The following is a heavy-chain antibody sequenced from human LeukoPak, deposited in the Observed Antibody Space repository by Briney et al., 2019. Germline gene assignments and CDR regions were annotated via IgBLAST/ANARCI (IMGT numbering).Heavy chain of an antibody. Sequence: GSLRLSCAASGFTFSSYSMNWVRQAPGKGLEWVSYISSSSSTIYYADSVKGRFTISRDNSKNTLYLQMNSLRAEDTAVYYCAKVGYSSSWYYFDYWGQGTLVTVSS. CDR1: GFTFSSYS. D-gene: IGHD6-13*01. CDR2: ISSSSSTI. CDR3: AKVGYSSSWYYFDY. J-gene: IGHJ4*02. V-gene: IGHV3-48*01.